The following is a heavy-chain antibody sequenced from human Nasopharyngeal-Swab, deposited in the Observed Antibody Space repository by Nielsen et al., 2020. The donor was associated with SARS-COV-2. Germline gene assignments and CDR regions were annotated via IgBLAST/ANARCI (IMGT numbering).Heavy chain of an antibody. V-gene: IGHV4-59*13. CDR1: GGSISSYY. D-gene: IGHD3-10*01. CDR3: ARGTLLNYYGSGSHRLDV. CDR2: IYYSGST. Sequence: SDTLSLTCTVSGGSISSYYWSWIRQPPGQGLEWIGYIYYSGSTNYNPSLKSRVTISVDTSKNQFSLKLSSVTAADTAVYYCARGTLLNYYGSGSHRLDVWGQGTTVIVSS. J-gene: IGHJ6*02.